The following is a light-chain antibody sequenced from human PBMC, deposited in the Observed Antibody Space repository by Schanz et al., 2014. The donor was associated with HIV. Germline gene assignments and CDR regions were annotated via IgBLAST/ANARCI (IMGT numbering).Light chain of an antibody. CDR1: QSVSSSY. CDR2: GAS. Sequence: EIVLTQSPGTLSLSLGERATLSCRASQSVSSSYLAWYQQKPGQAPRLLIYGASSRATGIPDRFSGSGSGTEFTLTISSLQSEDFAVYYCLAVGTFGQGTKVEIK. V-gene: IGKV3-20*01. J-gene: IGKJ1*01. CDR3: LAVGT.